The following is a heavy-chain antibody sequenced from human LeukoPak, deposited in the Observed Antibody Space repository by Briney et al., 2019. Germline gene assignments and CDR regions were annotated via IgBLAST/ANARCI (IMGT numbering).Heavy chain of an antibody. V-gene: IGHV1-46*01. Sequence: ASVKVSCTASGYTFTSYGISWVRQAPGQGLEWMGIINPSGGSTSYAQKFQGRVTMTRDTSTSTVYMELSSLRSEDTAVYYCARDEHGGNPNDYWGQGTLVTVSS. CDR2: INPSGGST. D-gene: IGHD4-23*01. CDR3: ARDEHGGNPNDY. CDR1: GYTFTSYG. J-gene: IGHJ4*02.